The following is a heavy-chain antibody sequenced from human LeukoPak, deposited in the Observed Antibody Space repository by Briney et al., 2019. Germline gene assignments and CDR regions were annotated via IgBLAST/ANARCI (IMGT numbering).Heavy chain of an antibody. D-gene: IGHD3-3*01. CDR1: GFIFGSYA. CDR3: ARDRDSSGYYMISGFDP. Sequence: GGSLRLSCAASGFIFGSYATHWVRQAPGKGLEWVAVVSYDGSNKNYADSVRGRFTISRDNSKNTLYLQMNSLRVEDTAVYYCARDRDSSGYYMISGFDPWGQGTLVTVSS. J-gene: IGHJ5*02. CDR2: VSYDGSNK. V-gene: IGHV3-30-3*01.